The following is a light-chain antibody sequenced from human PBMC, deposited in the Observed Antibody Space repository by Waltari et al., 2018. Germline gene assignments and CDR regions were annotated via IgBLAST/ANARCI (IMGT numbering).Light chain of an antibody. V-gene: IGKV1-9*01. CDR3: QQLKSYPYT. CDR2: AAS. Sequence: IQLTQSPSSLSASVRDRVTITCRAGQGISSYLAWYQEKPGKAPKHLIYAASTLQSGVPSRFSGSGSGTDFTLTISSLQPEDFATYYCQQLKSYPYTFGQGTKLEIK. J-gene: IGKJ2*01. CDR1: QGISSY.